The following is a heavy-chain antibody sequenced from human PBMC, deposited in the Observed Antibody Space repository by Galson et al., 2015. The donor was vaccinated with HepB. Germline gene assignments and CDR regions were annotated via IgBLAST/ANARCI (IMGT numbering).Heavy chain of an antibody. V-gene: IGHV3-30-3*01. J-gene: IGHJ4*02. CDR1: GFTFSSYA. Sequence: GFTFSSYAMHWVRQAPGKGLEWVAVISYDGSNKYYADSVKGRFTTSRDNSKNTLYLQMNSLRAEDTAVYYCARDVIPIVVVPAAIGDYWGQGTLVTVSS. D-gene: IGHD2-2*02. CDR2: ISYDGSNK. CDR3: ARDVIPIVVVPAAIGDY.